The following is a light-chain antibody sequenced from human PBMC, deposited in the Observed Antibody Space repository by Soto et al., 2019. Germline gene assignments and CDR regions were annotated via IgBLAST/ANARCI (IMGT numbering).Light chain of an antibody. V-gene: IGLV1-51*01. CDR3: GTWDDRLDGNYV. CDR2: DND. Sequence: QSVLTQPPSVSAAPGQQVTISCSGSSSNIGDNYVSWYQHLPGTAPKLVVYDNDRRPSGIPGRFSGSKSGTSATLVITGLQTGDEADYYCGTWDDRLDGNYVFGTGTKLTFL. J-gene: IGLJ1*01. CDR1: SSNIGDNY.